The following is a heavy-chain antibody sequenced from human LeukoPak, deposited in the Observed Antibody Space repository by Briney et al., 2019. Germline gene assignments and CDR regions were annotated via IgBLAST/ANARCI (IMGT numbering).Heavy chain of an antibody. J-gene: IGHJ4*02. V-gene: IGHV4-30-2*06. D-gene: IGHD2-21*01. CDR3: AREEVMINAGGGSRFYFDY. CDR2: IYYTGGT. Sequence: SETLSLTCAVANESVSRGSYSWSWIRQSPGKGLEWIGYIYYTGGTYYNPSLKSRVTISADKSKNEFSLKLKSVTAADTAMYYCAREEVMINAGGGSRFYFDYWGQGILVTVSS. CDR1: NESVSRGSYS.